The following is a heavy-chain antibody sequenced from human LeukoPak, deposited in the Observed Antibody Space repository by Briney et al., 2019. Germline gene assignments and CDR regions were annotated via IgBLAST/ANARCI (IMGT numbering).Heavy chain of an antibody. CDR3: ARGDFGFQRE. V-gene: IGHV1-18*01. D-gene: IGHD3-3*01. Sequence: ASVKVSCKASGYTFTNFGITWVRQAPGQGLEWMGWINAYNGNTNYAQKLQGRVTMTTDTTTTTAYMELRSLRSDDTAVYYCARGDFGFQREWGQCTLVTVSS. CDR1: GYTFTNFG. CDR2: INAYNGNT. J-gene: IGHJ1*01.